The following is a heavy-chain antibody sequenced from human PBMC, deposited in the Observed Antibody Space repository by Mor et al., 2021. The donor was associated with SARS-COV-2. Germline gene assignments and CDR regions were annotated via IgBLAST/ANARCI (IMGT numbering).Heavy chain of an antibody. CDR2: LSGGGDVR. V-gene: IGHV3-23*01. CDR3: AKYPLGDSVSRGFDY. Sequence: EWVSVLSGGGDVRYYADSVKGRFTISRDNPKNTLYLQMNSLRAEDTAVYYCAKYPLGDSVSRGFDYWGQGTLVTV. J-gene: IGHJ4*02. D-gene: IGHD2-15*01.